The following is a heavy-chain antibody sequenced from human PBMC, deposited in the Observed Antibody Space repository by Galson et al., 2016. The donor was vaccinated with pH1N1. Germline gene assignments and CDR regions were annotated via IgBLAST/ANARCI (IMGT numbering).Heavy chain of an antibody. CDR1: GLPLGGYW. CDR2: ISYDGNNA. V-gene: IGHV3-30*18. CDR3: AKDGGTGSGKHSAFGMTV. D-gene: IGHD3-10*01. J-gene: IGHJ6*02. Sequence: SLRLSCAASGLPLGGYWMSWVRQAPGKGLEWVAIISYDGNNAYHGDSVKGRFTISRDNSKNTLYLDMNSLRPEDTAVYYCAKDGGTGSGKHSAFGMTVWGQGTTVTVSS.